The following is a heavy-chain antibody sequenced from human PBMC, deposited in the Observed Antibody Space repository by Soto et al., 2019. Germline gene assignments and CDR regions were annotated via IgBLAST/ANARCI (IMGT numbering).Heavy chain of an antibody. Sequence: QVQLVQSGAEVKTPGSSVKVSCKASGGTFSSYAISWVRQAPGHGLEWMGGIIPIFGTANYAQKFQGRVTITADKSMSTAYMELSSLRSEDTAVYYCASTGVRGDNWFDPWGQGTLVTVSS. D-gene: IGHD3-10*01. CDR1: GGTFSSYA. CDR3: ASTGVRGDNWFDP. CDR2: IIPIFGTA. J-gene: IGHJ5*02. V-gene: IGHV1-69*06.